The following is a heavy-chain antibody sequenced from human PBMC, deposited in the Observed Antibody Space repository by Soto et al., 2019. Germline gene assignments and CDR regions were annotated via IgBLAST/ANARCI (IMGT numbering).Heavy chain of an antibody. CDR1: GDTLTSYA. CDR2: LNAGNGNT. V-gene: IGHV1-3*01. D-gene: IGHD1-26*01. Sequence: ASVKVSCTASGDTLTSYAMHWVRQAPEQRLEWMGWLNAGNGNTKYSQKFQGRVTIPRDTSASKAYMELSSLRSEDTAVYYCARFLIVGATTVDYWGQGTLVTVSS. J-gene: IGHJ4*02. CDR3: ARFLIVGATTVDY.